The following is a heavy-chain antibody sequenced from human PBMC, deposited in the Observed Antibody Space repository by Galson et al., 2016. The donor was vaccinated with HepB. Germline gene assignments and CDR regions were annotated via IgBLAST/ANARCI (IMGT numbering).Heavy chain of an antibody. CDR3: ARAYYDFVYGMDV. CDR1: GFSFKNYD. D-gene: IGHD3-3*01. Sequence: SLRLSCAVSGFSFKNYDMHWVRQTTGKGLEWVSTIDAAGATYYLGSVKGRFAISRENAKNSLYLQMNSLRAEDTAIYYCARAYYDFVYGMDVWGQGTTVTVSS. V-gene: IGHV3-13*01. CDR2: IDAAGAT. J-gene: IGHJ6*02.